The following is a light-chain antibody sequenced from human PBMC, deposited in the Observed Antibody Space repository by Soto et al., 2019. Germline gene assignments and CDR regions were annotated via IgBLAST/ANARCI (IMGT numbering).Light chain of an antibody. CDR1: SSEVWGYNY. Sequence: SSLTQPSSLSGSPGQSITLSCPGNSSEVWGYNYVSWYQQHPGKAPKLMFYVASNRPSGVSNRFSGSKSGNTASLTISGLQAEDEANYYCSSYKSSSTHVFGTGTKVTAL. V-gene: IGLV2-14*01. CDR3: SSYKSSSTHV. CDR2: VAS. J-gene: IGLJ1*01.